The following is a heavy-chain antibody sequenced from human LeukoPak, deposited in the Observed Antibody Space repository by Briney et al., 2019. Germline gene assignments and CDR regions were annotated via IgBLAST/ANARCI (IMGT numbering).Heavy chain of an antibody. J-gene: IGHJ6*02. CDR3: ARDGSSGYYYIYYGMDV. CDR1: GGSISSYY. D-gene: IGHD3-22*01. CDR2: IYTSGST. V-gene: IGHV4-4*07. Sequence: SETLSLTCTVSGGSISSYYWSWIRQPAGKGLEWIGRIYTSGSTNYNPSLKSRVTMSVDTSKNQFSLKLSSVTAADTAVYYYARDGSSGYYYIYYGMDVWGQGTTVTVSS.